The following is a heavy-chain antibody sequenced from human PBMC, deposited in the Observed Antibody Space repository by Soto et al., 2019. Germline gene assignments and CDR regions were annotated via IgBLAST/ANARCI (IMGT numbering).Heavy chain of an antibody. Sequence: GGSLRLSCAAPGFTFSSYAMHWLRQAPGKGLEWVAVISYDGSNKYYADSVKGRFTISRDNSKNTLYLQMNSLRAEDTAVYYCARARGALVGATVQFDYWGQGTLVTVSS. V-gene: IGHV3-30-3*01. CDR1: GFTFSSYA. D-gene: IGHD1-26*01. CDR2: ISYDGSNK. CDR3: ARARGALVGATVQFDY. J-gene: IGHJ4*02.